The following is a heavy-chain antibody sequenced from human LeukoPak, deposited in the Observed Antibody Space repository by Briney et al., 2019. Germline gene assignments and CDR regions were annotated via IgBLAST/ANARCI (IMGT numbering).Heavy chain of an antibody. Sequence: ESGPTLVNPTQTLTLTCTFSGFSLSTSGMCVSWIRQPPGKALEWLARIDWDDDKYYSTSLKTRLTISKDTSKNQVVLTMTNMDPVDTATYYCARDTVSGSGYPIGFDPWGQGTLVTVSS. CDR2: IDWDDDK. CDR1: GFSLSTSGMC. CDR3: ARDTVSGSGYPIGFDP. V-gene: IGHV2-70*11. D-gene: IGHD3-22*01. J-gene: IGHJ5*02.